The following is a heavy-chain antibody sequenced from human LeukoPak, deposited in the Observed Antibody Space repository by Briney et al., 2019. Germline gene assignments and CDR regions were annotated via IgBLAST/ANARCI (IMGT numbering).Heavy chain of an antibody. CDR1: GFTFGSYA. Sequence: GGSLRLSCAASGFTFGSYAMGWVRRAPEKGLEWVSAISSSGASKYYADSVKGRFTISRDNSKNTLYLQMDSLRAEDTAIYYCTTSWVDYWGQGTLVTVSS. CDR3: TTSWVDY. V-gene: IGHV3-23*01. D-gene: IGHD1-14*01. J-gene: IGHJ4*02. CDR2: ISSSGASK.